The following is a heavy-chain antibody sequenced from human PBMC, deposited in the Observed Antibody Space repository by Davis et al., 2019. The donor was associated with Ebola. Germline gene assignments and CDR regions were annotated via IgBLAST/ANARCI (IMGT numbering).Heavy chain of an antibody. D-gene: IGHD2-8*02. Sequence: GESLKISCKDSGNSFTSHWIGRVRQMPGKGLDWMGIIYTGYSDTRYSPSFRGQVTISADKSMKTAFLQWSSLKASDSGMYYCASLRRTITGMDDGFDIWGQGTMVTVSS. CDR3: ASLRRTITGMDDGFDI. J-gene: IGHJ3*02. CDR2: IYTGYSDT. V-gene: IGHV5-51*01. CDR1: GNSFTSHW.